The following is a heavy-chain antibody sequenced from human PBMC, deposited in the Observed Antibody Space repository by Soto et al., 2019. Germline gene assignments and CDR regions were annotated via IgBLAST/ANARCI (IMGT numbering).Heavy chain of an antibody. V-gene: IGHV3-30*18. CDR1: GFTFSSYG. CDR2: ISYDGSNK. CDR3: AKDMSSIAARAFDY. Sequence: QVQLVESGGGVVQPGRSLGLSCAASGFTFSSYGMHWVRQAPGKGLEWVAVISYDGSNKYYADSVKGRFTISRDNSKNTLYLQMNSLRAEDTAVYYCAKDMSSIAARAFDYWGQGTLVTVSS. D-gene: IGHD6-6*01. J-gene: IGHJ4*02.